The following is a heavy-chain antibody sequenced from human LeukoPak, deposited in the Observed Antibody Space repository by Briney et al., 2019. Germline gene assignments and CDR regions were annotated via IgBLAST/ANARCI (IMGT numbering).Heavy chain of an antibody. Sequence: GGSLRLSCAASGFMFSTFAMHWVRQAPGKGLEWVAFIRYDGSNKYYADSVKGRFTISRDNSKNTLYLQMNSLRAEDTAAYFCARDPNGDYIGAFEFWGQGTMVTVSS. CDR2: IRYDGSNK. D-gene: IGHD4-17*01. V-gene: IGHV3-30*02. CDR3: ARDPNGDYIGAFEF. J-gene: IGHJ3*01. CDR1: GFMFSTFA.